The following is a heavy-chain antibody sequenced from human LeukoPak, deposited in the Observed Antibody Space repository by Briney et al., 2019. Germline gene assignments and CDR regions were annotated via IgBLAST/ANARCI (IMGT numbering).Heavy chain of an antibody. Sequence: GASVKVSFKASGYTFTGYYMQWVRQAPGQGLEWMGWINPNSGGTNYAQKFQGRVTMTRGTSISTAYMELSRLRSDDTAVYFCARDHCVSSGCYEDYYYGMDVWGRGTTVTVSS. CDR3: ARDHCVSSGCYEDYYYGMDV. V-gene: IGHV1-2*02. J-gene: IGHJ6*02. D-gene: IGHD6-25*01. CDR1: GYTFTGYY. CDR2: INPNSGGT.